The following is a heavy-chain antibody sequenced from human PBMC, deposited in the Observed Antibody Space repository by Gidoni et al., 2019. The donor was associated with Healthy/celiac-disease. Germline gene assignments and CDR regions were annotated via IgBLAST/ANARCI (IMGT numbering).Heavy chain of an antibody. CDR2: ISSSSSTI. D-gene: IGHD5-18*01. Sequence: EVQLVESGGGLVQPGGSLRLSCAASGFTFLSYSMNWVRQAPGKGLEWVSYISSSSSTIYYADSVKGRFTISRDNAKNSLYLQMNSLRDEDTAVYYCASLRGYSYGRRDFDYWGQGTLVTVSS. CDR1: GFTFLSYS. J-gene: IGHJ4*02. V-gene: IGHV3-48*02. CDR3: ASLRGYSYGRRDFDY.